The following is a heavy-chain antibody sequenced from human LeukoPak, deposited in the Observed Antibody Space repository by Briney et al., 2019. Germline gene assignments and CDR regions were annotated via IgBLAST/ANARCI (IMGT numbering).Heavy chain of an antibody. D-gene: IGHD6-13*01. CDR3: ARGSRLAAAGPTFRWFDP. V-gene: IGHV4-59*08. CDR2: VYNSGDT. Sequence: SETLSLTCTVSGGSTSSDYWSWIRQSPGKGLEWVGYVYNSGDTGKNPSLKSRVTILLDTSKNQCSLKLTSVSAADTAVYYCARGSRLAAAGPTFRWFDPWGQGTLVTVSS. CDR1: GGSTSSDY. J-gene: IGHJ5*02.